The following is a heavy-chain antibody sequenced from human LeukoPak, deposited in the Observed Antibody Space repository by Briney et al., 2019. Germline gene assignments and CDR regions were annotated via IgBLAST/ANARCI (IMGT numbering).Heavy chain of an antibody. D-gene: IGHD6-19*01. Sequence: GASVKVSCMASGYTFTSYYMHWVRQAPGQGLEWMGVINPSGGSTSYTQKFQGRVTMTRDTSTSTVYMELSSLRSEDTAVYYCARDRAVAGFRFDYWGQGSLVTVSS. CDR3: ARDRAVAGFRFDY. V-gene: IGHV1-46*01. CDR1: GYTFTSYY. J-gene: IGHJ4*02. CDR2: INPSGGST.